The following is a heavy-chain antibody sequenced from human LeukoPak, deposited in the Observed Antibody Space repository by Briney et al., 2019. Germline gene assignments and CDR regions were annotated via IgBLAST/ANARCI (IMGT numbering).Heavy chain of an antibody. CDR2: IIPILGIA. J-gene: IGHJ4*02. Sequence: SVKVSCKASGGTFSSYTISWLRQAPGQGLEWMGRIIPILGIANYAQKFQGRVTITADKSTSTAYMELSSLRSEDTAVYYCAREKTGTKYYFDYWGQGTLVTVSS. D-gene: IGHD1-7*01. CDR1: GGTFSSYT. CDR3: AREKTGTKYYFDY. V-gene: IGHV1-69*04.